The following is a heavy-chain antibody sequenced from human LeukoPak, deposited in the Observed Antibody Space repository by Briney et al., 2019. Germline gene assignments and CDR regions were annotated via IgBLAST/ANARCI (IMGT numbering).Heavy chain of an antibody. CDR3: ATGSLRLGEFSLGY. CDR2: FDPEDGET. CDR1: GYTLTELS. J-gene: IGHJ4*02. Sequence: ASVKVSCKVSGYTLTELSTHWVRQAPGKGLEWMGGFDPEDGETVYAQRFQGRVTMTEDTSTDTAYMELSSLRSEDTAVYYCATGSLRLGEFSLGYWGQGTLVTVSS. V-gene: IGHV1-24*01. D-gene: IGHD3-16*02.